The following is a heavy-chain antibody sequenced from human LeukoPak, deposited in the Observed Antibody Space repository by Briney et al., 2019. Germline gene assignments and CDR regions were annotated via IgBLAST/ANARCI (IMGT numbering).Heavy chain of an antibody. CDR1: GFTFSTYA. CDR2: ISYDGRQN. D-gene: IGHD2-15*01. V-gene: IGHV3-30-3*02. Sequence: GGSLRLSCAASGFTFSTYAMNWVRQAPGKGLEWVAVISYDGRQNYYADSVKGRFTISRDNSKNTLYLQMNSLRAEDTAVYYCAKDEGYCSGGSCYPDYWGQGTLVTVSS. CDR3: AKDEGYCSGGSCYPDY. J-gene: IGHJ4*02.